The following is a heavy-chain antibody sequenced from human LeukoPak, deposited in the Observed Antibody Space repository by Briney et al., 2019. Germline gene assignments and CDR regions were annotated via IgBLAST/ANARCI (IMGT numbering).Heavy chain of an antibody. CDR1: GFTFSSYG. J-gene: IGHJ4*02. Sequence: PGGSLRLSCAASGFTFSSYGMHWVRQAPGKGLEWVAVISYDGSNKYYADSVRGRFTISRDNAESSLYLQMNSLRAEDTAVYYCVRNLAVAGTCFDSWGQGTLVTVSS. D-gene: IGHD6-19*01. CDR3: VRNLAVAGTCFDS. V-gene: IGHV3-30*03. CDR2: ISYDGSNK.